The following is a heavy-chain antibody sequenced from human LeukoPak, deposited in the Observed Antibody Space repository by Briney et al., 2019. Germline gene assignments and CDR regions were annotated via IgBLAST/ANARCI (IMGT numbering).Heavy chain of an antibody. CDR1: GFTFSSYG. CDR2: IRYDGSNK. CDR3: AKDPIGGETHFDY. V-gene: IGHV3-30*02. J-gene: IGHJ4*02. D-gene: IGHD2-21*01. Sequence: GGFLRLSCAASGFTFSSYGMHWVRQAPGKGLEWVAFIRYDGSNKYYADSVKGRFTISRDNSKNTLYLQMNSLRAEDTAVYYCAKDPIGGETHFDYWGQGTLVTVSS.